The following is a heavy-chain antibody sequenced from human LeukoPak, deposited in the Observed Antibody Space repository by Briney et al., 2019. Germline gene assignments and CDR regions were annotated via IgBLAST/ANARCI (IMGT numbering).Heavy chain of an antibody. CDR2: INSDGSWT. J-gene: IGHJ4*02. V-gene: IGHV3-74*01. D-gene: IGHD2/OR15-2a*01. CDR1: GNYW. CDR3: VSFYETY. Sequence: GGSLRLSCAASGNYWMHWVRQAPGKGLVWVSHINSDGSWTSYAGSVKGRFTISKDNAKNTVYLQMSNLRAEDTAVYYCVSFYETYWGRGTLDTVSS.